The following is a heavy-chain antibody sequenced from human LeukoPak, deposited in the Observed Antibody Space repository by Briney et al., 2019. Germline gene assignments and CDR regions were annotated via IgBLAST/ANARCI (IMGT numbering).Heavy chain of an antibody. CDR1: GFTFSSYW. D-gene: IGHD3-22*01. Sequence: GGSLRLSCAASGFTFSSYWMSWVRQAPGKGLEWVANIKQDGSEKYYVDSVKGRFTISRDNAKNSLYLQMNSLRAEDTAVYYCARDLGYYYDSSGYLYWGQGTLVTVSS. V-gene: IGHV3-7*01. J-gene: IGHJ4*02. CDR2: IKQDGSEK. CDR3: ARDLGYYYDSSGYLY.